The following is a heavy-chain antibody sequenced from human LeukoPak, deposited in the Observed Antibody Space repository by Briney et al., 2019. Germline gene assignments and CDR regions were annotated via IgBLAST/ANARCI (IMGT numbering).Heavy chain of an antibody. CDR3: AKDSGDSSSYYSAGFDY. Sequence: GGSLRLSCAASGFTFDDYAMHWVRQAPGKGLEWVSGISWNSGSIGYADSVKGRFTISRDNAKNSLYLQMNSLRAEDMALYYCAKDSGDSSSYYSAGFDYWGQGTLVTVSS. V-gene: IGHV3-9*03. CDR1: GFTFDDYA. J-gene: IGHJ4*02. D-gene: IGHD3-22*01. CDR2: ISWNSGSI.